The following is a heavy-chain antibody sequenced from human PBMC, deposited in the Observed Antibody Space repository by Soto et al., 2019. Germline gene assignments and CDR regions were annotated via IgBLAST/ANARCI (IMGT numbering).Heavy chain of an antibody. Sequence: EVQLVESGGGLVQPGESLRLSCEASGFTFSNHWMHWVRQAPGKGPVWVARIKTDGSTTNYADYVKGRFTVSRDNAKNTLFLQMNSLRVEDTAVYYCARNWNGVEYWGQGTLVNVSS. CDR2: IKTDGSTT. J-gene: IGHJ4*02. CDR3: ARNWNGVEY. V-gene: IGHV3-74*01. CDR1: GFTFSNHW. D-gene: IGHD1-1*01.